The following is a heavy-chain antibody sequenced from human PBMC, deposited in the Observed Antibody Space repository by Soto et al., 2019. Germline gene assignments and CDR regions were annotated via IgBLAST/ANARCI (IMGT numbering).Heavy chain of an antibody. J-gene: IGHJ4*02. Sequence: GASVKVSCKVSGYTLTELSMHWVRQAPGKGLEWMGGFDPEDGETIYAQKFQGRVTMTEDTSTDTAYMELSSLRSEDTAVYYCATEAGQQLVTRPNTRLYYFDYWGQGTLVTVSS. V-gene: IGHV1-24*01. CDR1: GYTLTELS. CDR3: ATEAGQQLVTRPNTRLYYFDY. D-gene: IGHD6-13*01. CDR2: FDPEDGET.